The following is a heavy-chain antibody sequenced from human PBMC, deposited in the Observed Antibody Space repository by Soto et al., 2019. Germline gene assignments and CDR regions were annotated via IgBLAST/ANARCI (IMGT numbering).Heavy chain of an antibody. CDR1: GYSFTTYW. CDR3: ARHWVVPRKASDY. J-gene: IGHJ4*02. Sequence: PGESLKISCEGSGYSFTTYWIACVRQMPWKGLEWMGIIYPGDSETRYSPSFQGQVTISADKAISTAYLQWSSLKASDTAMYYCARHWVVPRKASDYWGQGTMVTVSS. CDR2: IYPGDSET. D-gene: IGHD2-15*01. V-gene: IGHV5-51*01.